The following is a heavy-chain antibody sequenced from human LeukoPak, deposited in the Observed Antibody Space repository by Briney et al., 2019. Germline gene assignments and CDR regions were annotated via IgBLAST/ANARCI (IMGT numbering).Heavy chain of an antibody. J-gene: IGHJ6*03. D-gene: IGHD3-10*01. CDR3: AREDSGSYYNYYYFYMDV. V-gene: IGHV4-4*07. CDR1: GGSFSSYF. Sequence: SETLSPTCSVSGGSFSSYFWSWVRQPAGKGLEWIGRIYPSGNTNYNPSLKSRVTLSVDTSKTQFPLRLSSVTAADTAVYYCAREDSGSYYNYYYFYMDVWAKGPRSPSP. CDR2: IYPSGNT.